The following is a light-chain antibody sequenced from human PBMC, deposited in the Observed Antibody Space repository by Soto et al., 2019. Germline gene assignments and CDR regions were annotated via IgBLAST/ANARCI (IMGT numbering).Light chain of an antibody. CDR2: AAS. V-gene: IGKV1-6*01. Sequence: IQMTQSPSSLSASVGDRVIITCRASHGISNELGWYQQKPGHAPKLLIFAASTLYSGVPPRFSGSGSGTSFTLPSSSLDPDDFATYFCLQQYNLPRIFGQRTTVDI. CDR3: LQQYNLPRI. J-gene: IGKJ1*01. CDR1: HGISNE.